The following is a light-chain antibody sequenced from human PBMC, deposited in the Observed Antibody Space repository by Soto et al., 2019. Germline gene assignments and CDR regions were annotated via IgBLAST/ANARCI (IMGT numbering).Light chain of an antibody. CDR3: QHYGSSPPTLT. J-gene: IGKJ4*01. V-gene: IGKV3-20*01. CDR1: QSVSSTY. CDR2: GAS. Sequence: EIVLTQSPGTLSLSPGERATLSCRASQSVSSTYLAWYQHKPGQAPRLLIYGASSRATDIPDRFSGSGCGTDFTLTIARLEPEDVAVYYCQHYGSSPPTLTFGGGTKVDIK.